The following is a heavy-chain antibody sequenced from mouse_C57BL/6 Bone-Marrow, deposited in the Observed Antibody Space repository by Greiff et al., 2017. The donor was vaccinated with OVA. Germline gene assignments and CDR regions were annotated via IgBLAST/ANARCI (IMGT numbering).Heavy chain of an antibody. CDR1: GYSITSGYY. J-gene: IGHJ2*01. CDR2: ISYDGSN. D-gene: IGHD1-1*01. CDR3: ARDFPYYYGSSFDY. Sequence: EVQLQQSGPGLVKPSQSLSLTCSVTGYSITSGYYWNWIRQFPGNKLEWMGYISYDGSNNYNPSLKNRISITRDTSKNQFFLKLNSVTTEDTATYYCARDFPYYYGSSFDYWGQGTTLTVSS. V-gene: IGHV3-6*01.